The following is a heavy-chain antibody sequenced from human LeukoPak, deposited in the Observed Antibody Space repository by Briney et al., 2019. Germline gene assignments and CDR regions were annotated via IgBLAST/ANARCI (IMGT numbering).Heavy chain of an antibody. D-gene: IGHD3-10*01. CDR2: ISGSGGRT. Sequence: GRSLRLSCAASGFTFSSYAMHWVGQPPGKELEWVSAISGSGGRTYYADSVKGRFTISRDNSNKTLARLVNSLLAEDPALYYCAQFPDYGSGATWGPGTLVTVSS. CDR3: AQFPDYGSGAT. V-gene: IGHV3-23*01. J-gene: IGHJ4*02. CDR1: GFTFSSYA.